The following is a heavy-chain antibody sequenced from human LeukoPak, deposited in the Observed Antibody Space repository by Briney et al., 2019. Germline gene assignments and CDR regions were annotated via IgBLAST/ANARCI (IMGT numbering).Heavy chain of an antibody. V-gene: IGHV3-30*02. D-gene: IGHD1-26*01. CDR3: ARFYANEWELPH. J-gene: IGHJ4*02. Sequence: KPGGSLRLSCAASGFTFSTHGMHWVRQAPGKGLDWVAFIRYDGRNKYYADSVKGRFTISRDNSKNTLYLQMNSLRAEDTAVYYCARFYANEWELPHWGQGTLVTVSS. CDR1: GFTFSTHG. CDR2: IRYDGRNK.